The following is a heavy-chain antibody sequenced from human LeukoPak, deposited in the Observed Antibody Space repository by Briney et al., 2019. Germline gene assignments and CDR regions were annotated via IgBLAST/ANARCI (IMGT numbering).Heavy chain of an antibody. CDR3: AKDLTPSYYDSRDGFDP. J-gene: IGHJ5*02. Sequence: GGSLRLSCAASGFTFDDYTMHWVRQAPGKGLEWVSLISWDGGSTYYADSVKGRFTISRDNSKNSLYLQMNSLRTEDTALYYCAKDLTPSYYDSRDGFDPWGQGTLVTVSS. CDR2: ISWDGGST. D-gene: IGHD3-22*01. V-gene: IGHV3-43*01. CDR1: GFTFDDYT.